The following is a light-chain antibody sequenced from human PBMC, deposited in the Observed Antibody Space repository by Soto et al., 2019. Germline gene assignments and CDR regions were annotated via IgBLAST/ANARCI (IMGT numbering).Light chain of an antibody. Sequence: EIVLTQSPGTLSLSPGERATLSCRASQTVTSSFLAWYQQKPGQAPRLLISGASNRATDIPDRFSGSGSGTDFTLVISRVGPEDSAVYYCQQYGNSPRTFGQGTKVYIK. CDR3: QQYGNSPRT. CDR1: QTVTSSF. J-gene: IGKJ1*01. CDR2: GAS. V-gene: IGKV3-20*01.